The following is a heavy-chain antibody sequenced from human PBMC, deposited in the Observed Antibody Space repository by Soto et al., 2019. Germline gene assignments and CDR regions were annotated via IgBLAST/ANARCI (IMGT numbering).Heavy chain of an antibody. CDR1: GGSISSGGYY. CDR2: IYYSGST. D-gene: IGHD3-9*01. CDR3: ARVGRYFDWLLPFDP. J-gene: IGHJ5*02. V-gene: IGHV4-31*03. Sequence: QVQLQESGPGLVKPSQTLSLTCTVSGGSISSGGYYWSWIRQHPGQGLEWIGYIYYSGSTYYNPSLKSRVTISVDTSKNQFSLKLSSVTAADTAVYYFARVGRYFDWLLPFDPWGQGTLVTVSS.